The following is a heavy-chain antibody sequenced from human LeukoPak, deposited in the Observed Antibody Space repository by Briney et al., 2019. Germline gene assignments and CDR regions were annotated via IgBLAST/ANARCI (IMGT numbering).Heavy chain of an antibody. D-gene: IGHD4/OR15-4a*01. Sequence: SETLSLTCTVSGASVSSSDYYCGWIRQPPGKGLEWIGNIYYGERTYYNPSLKSRVRLSVDTSKRYFSLKLTSVTAADTSVYYCARHVLSNRSFDTWGQGTLVSVSS. J-gene: IGHJ5*02. V-gene: IGHV4-39*01. CDR2: IYYGERT. CDR3: ARHVLSNRSFDT. CDR1: GASVSSSDYY.